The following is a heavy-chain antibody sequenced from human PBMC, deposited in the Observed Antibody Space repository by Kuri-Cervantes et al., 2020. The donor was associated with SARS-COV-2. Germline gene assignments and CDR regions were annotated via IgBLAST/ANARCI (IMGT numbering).Heavy chain of an antibody. CDR3: ARDSMTTRDFDY. D-gene: IGHD4-11*01. Sequence: GGSLRLSCEASGFTFSSYWMHWVRQAPGKGLVWVSRLTNDGSDAIFADSVKGRFTISRDNAKNMLYLYMNSLRADDTAVYYCARDSMTTRDFDYWGQGTLVTVSS. CDR2: LTNDGSDA. J-gene: IGHJ4*02. V-gene: IGHV3-74*01. CDR1: GFTFSSYW.